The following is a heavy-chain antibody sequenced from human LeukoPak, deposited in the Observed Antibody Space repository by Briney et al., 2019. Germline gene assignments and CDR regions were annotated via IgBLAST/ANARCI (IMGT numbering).Heavy chain of an antibody. J-gene: IGHJ3*02. CDR3: ARQVRGSWYRGGAFDI. CDR1: DDSITMYY. Sequence: SETLSLTCSVSDDSITMYYWSWIRQPPGKGLEWIGEINHSGSTNYNPSLKSRVTISVDTSKNQFSLKLSSVTAADTAVYYCARQVRGSWYRGGAFDIWGQGTMVTVSS. CDR2: INHSGST. V-gene: IGHV4-34*01. D-gene: IGHD6-13*01.